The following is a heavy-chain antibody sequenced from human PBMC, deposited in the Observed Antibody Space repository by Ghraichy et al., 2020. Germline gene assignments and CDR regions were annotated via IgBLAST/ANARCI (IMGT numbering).Heavy chain of an antibody. CDR1: GGSISSYY. CDR3: ARDSHYYDSSGYPYDAFDI. D-gene: IGHD3-22*01. V-gene: IGHV4-59*01. Sequence: GSLSLTCTVSGGSISSYYWSWIRQPPGKGLEWIGYIYYSGSTNYNPSLKSRVTISVDTSKNQFSLKLSSVTAAATAVYYCARDSHYYDSSGYPYDAFDIWGQGTMVTVSS. J-gene: IGHJ3*02. CDR2: IYYSGST.